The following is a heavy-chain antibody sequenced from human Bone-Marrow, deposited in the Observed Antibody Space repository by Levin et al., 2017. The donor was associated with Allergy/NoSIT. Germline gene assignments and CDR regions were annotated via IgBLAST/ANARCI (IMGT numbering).Heavy chain of an antibody. CDR2: INSDGSST. Sequence: PGGSLRLSCAASGFTFSSYWMHWVRQAPGKGLVWVSRINSDGSSTSYADSVKGRFTISRDNAKNTLYLQMNSLRAEDTAVYYCARGFQWLATIDYWGQGTLVTVSS. CDR3: ARGFQWLATIDY. J-gene: IGHJ4*02. V-gene: IGHV3-74*01. D-gene: IGHD6-19*01. CDR1: GFTFSSYW.